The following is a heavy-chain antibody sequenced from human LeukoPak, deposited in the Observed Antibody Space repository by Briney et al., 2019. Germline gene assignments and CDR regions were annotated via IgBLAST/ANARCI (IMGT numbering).Heavy chain of an antibody. D-gene: IGHD3-16*01. V-gene: IGHV3-30*03. CDR1: GFTFSNYG. CDR2: ISYDGSNK. CDR3: ARWGGDQPHYYMDV. J-gene: IGHJ6*03. Sequence: GGSLRLSCAASGFTFSNYGMHWVRQAPGKGLEWVAVISYDGSNKYYADSVKGRFTISKDNSKNTLYLHMNSLRAEDTAVYYCARWGGDQPHYYMDVWGKGTTVTVSS.